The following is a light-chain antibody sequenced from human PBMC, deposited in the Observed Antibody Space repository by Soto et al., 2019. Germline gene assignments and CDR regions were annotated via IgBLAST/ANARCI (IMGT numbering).Light chain of an antibody. J-gene: IGKJ1*01. CDR3: HQYGSSPWT. CDR1: QTVTSSY. CDR2: GAS. V-gene: IGKV3-20*01. Sequence: EIVLTQSPGTLSLSPGERATLSCRASQTVTSSYLAWYQQKPGQPGQAPSLLIFGASTRATGIPDRFSGSGSGTGSTLTIIIIEPDDVAVSFCHQYGSSPWTFGQGSKVEIK.